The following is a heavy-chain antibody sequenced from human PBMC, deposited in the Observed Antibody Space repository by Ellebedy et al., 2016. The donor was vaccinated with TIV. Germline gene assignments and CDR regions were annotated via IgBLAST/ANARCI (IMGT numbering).Heavy chain of an antibody. J-gene: IGHJ5*02. Sequence: MPGGSLRLSCSVSGGSISSNSFYWGWIRQPPGKGLEWIGSFYYSVSAYSGSTLYNPSLGGRVTISVDTSKNQFSLKLSSATAADTSIYYCARHGVAAPPWFDPWGRGILVTVSS. CDR2: FYYSVSAYSGST. V-gene: IGHV4-39*01. CDR1: GGSISSNSFY. CDR3: ARHGVAAPPWFDP. D-gene: IGHD6-13*01.